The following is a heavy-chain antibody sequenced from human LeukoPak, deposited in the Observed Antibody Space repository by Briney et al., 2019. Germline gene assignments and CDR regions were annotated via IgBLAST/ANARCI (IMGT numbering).Heavy chain of an antibody. J-gene: IGHJ4*02. CDR2: IYYTGNT. CDR3: ARQTGVGLFILP. D-gene: IGHD3-3*01. Sequence: PSETLSLTCTVSGDSISTSYSYWGWIRRPPWRGLEWVGSIYYTGNTYSNSSLKSRVSVFVDTSKNQFSLILTSVTAADTAVYYCARQTGVGLFILPGGQGTLVTVSS. V-gene: IGHV4-39*01. CDR1: GDSISTSYSY.